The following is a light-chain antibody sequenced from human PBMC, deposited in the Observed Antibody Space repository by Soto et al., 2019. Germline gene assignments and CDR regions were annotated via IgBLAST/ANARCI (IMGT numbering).Light chain of an antibody. V-gene: IGLV1-51*02. CDR3: GTWDNSLSLPYV. CDR1: SSNIGNNY. J-gene: IGLJ1*01. CDR2: ENN. Sequence: QSALTQPPSVSAAPGQKVTISCSGSSSNIGNNYVSWYQQLPGTAPKLLIFENNKRPSGIPDRFSASKSGTSATLAITGLQTGDAADYYCGTWDNSLSLPYVFGTGTRSRS.